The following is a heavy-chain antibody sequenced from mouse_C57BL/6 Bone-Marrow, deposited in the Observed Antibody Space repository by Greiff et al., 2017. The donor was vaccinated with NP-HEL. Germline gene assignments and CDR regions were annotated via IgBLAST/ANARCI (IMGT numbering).Heavy chain of an antibody. CDR1: GYTFTSYG. V-gene: IGHV1-81*01. CDR2: IYPRSGNT. Sequence: QVQLQQSGAELARPGASVKLSCKASGYTFTSYGISWVKQSTGQGLEWIGEIYPRSGNTYYNEKFKGNVTLTANKSSSTAYMELRSLTSEDSAVYFCARWGYSKIFDYWGQGTTLTVSS. J-gene: IGHJ2*01. CDR3: ARWGYSKIFDY. D-gene: IGHD2-5*01.